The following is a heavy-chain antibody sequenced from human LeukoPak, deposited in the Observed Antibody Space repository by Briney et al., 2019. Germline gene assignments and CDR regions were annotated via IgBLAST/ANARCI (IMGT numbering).Heavy chain of an antibody. Sequence: ASVKVSCKASGYTFTGYYMHWVRQAPGQGLEWMGWINPNSGGTNYAQKFQGRVTMTRDTSTSTVYMELSSLRSEDTAVYYCARFGFNSYWGQGTLVTVSS. D-gene: IGHD3-10*01. CDR2: INPNSGGT. J-gene: IGHJ4*02. CDR1: GYTFTGYY. V-gene: IGHV1-2*02. CDR3: ARFGFNSY.